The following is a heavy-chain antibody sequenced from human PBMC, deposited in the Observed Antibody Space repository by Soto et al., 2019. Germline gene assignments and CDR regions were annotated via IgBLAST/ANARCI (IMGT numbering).Heavy chain of an antibody. Sequence: GGSLRLSCAASGFTFSTYAMSWVRQAPGKGLEWVSGLRSSDGTPFYADSVKGRFTVSRDNADNSLYLHMDSLRVEDTVLFFFARLVLHDYDNSGFWIYWGQGAPVTVSS. J-gene: IGHJ4*02. V-gene: IGHV3-23*01. CDR1: GFTFSTYA. CDR2: LRSSDGTP. CDR3: ARLVLHDYDNSGFWIY. D-gene: IGHD3-22*01.